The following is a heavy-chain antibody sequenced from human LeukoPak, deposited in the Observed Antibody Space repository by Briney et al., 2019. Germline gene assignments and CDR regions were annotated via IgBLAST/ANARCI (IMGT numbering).Heavy chain of an antibody. CDR1: GYTFTSYG. CDR2: ISAYNGNT. CDR3: ARVATSSSSNYYYYYGMDV. V-gene: IGHV1-18*01. J-gene: IGHJ6*02. D-gene: IGHD6-6*01. Sequence: GASVTVSCKASGYTFTSYGISWVRQAPGQGLEWMGWISAYNGNTNYAQKLQGRVTMTTDTSTSTAYMELRSLRSDDTAVYYCARVATSSSSNYYYYYGMDVWGQGTTVTVS.